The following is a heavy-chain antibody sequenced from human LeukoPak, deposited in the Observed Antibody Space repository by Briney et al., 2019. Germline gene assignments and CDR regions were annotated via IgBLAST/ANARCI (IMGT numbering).Heavy chain of an antibody. J-gene: IGHJ3*02. V-gene: IGHV3-23*01. CDR1: GFTLSSYA. CDR3: AKGIVGATSHDAFDI. D-gene: IGHD1-26*01. CDR2: ISGSGGST. Sequence: GGSLRLPCAASGFTLSSYAMSRVRQAPGKGLEWVSAISGSGGSTYYADPVKGRFTISRDNSKNTLYLQMNSLRAEDTAVYYCAKGIVGATSHDAFDIWGQGTMVTVSS.